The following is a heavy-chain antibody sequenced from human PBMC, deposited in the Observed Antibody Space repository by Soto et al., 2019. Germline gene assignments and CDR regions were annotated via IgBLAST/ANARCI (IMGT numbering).Heavy chain of an antibody. CDR3: AKEGSSGWTYYFDS. V-gene: IGHV3-30*18. J-gene: IGHJ4*02. CDR1: GFTFSSYG. Sequence: QVQLVESGGGVVQPGRSLRLSCAASGFTFSSYGMHWVRQAPGKGLEWVAVISYDGSNKYYADSVKGRFTISRDNSKNSRYLQMISLRGGERAVYDCAKEGSSGWTYYFDSWGQGTLVTVSS. CDR2: ISYDGSNK. D-gene: IGHD6-19*01.